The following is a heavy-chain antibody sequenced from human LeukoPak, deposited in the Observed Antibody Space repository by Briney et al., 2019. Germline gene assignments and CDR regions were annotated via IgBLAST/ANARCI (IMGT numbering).Heavy chain of an antibody. CDR1: GYTFTGYY. CDR2: INPNSGGT. J-gene: IGHJ3*02. V-gene: IGHV1-2*02. D-gene: IGHD4-17*01. Sequence: ASVKVSCKASGYTFTGYYMHWVRQAPGQGLEWMGWINPNSGGTNYAQKFQGRVTMTRDTSISTAYMELSRLRSDDTAVYYCATGRAYGDYLDAFDIWGQGTMVTVSS. CDR3: ATGRAYGDYLDAFDI.